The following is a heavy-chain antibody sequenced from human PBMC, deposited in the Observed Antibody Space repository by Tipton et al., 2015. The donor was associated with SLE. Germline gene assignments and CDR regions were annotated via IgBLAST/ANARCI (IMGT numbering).Heavy chain of an antibody. J-gene: IGHJ4*02. V-gene: IGHV4-34*09. CDR2: MSYSGST. D-gene: IGHD5-12*01. CDR1: GGSFSGYY. Sequence: LRLSCAVYGGSFSGYYWSWIRQPPGKGLEWIGHMSYSGSTYYNPSLKSRITISVDTSKNHFSLKLSSVTAADTAVYYCARGGVGGYDYFDHWGQGTLVTVSS. CDR3: ARGGVGGYDYFDH.